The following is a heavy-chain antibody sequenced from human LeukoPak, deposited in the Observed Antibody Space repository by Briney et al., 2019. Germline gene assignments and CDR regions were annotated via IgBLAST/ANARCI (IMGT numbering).Heavy chain of an antibody. D-gene: IGHD5-24*01. CDR2: IIPIFGTA. Sequence: GASVRVSCKASVGTFRSYAISWVRQAPGQGVEWMGGIIPIFGTANYTQKFQGRVTITADKSTSTAYMELSSLRSEDTAVYYCARDQMTTQDAFDIWGQGTMVTVSS. CDR3: ARDQMTTQDAFDI. J-gene: IGHJ3*02. CDR1: VGTFRSYA. V-gene: IGHV1-69*06.